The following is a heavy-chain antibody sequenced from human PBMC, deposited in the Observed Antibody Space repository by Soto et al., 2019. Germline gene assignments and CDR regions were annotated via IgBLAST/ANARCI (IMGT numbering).Heavy chain of an antibody. J-gene: IGHJ4*02. CDR1: GYTFSGNY. Sequence: ASVKVSCKASGYTFSGNYMHWVRQAPGQGLEWMGVINPSSGSTSYAQKFQGRVTMTRDAPTSTVYMELSSLRSEDTAVYYCAREAHSRYYFDYWGQGTLVTVS. V-gene: IGHV1-46*01. CDR3: AREAHSRYYFDY. CDR2: INPSSGST.